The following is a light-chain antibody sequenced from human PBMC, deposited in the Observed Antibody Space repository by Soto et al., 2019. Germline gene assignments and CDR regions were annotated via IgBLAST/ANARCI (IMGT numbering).Light chain of an antibody. Sequence: EIVLTQSPATLSLSPGERATLSCRASQSVSSYLAWYQQKPGQAPRLLIYDASNRATGIPARFSGIGSGTDFTLTISSLEPEDFAVYYCQQRSNWPKYTFGQGTKLEIK. J-gene: IGKJ2*01. V-gene: IGKV3-11*01. CDR3: QQRSNWPKYT. CDR2: DAS. CDR1: QSVSSY.